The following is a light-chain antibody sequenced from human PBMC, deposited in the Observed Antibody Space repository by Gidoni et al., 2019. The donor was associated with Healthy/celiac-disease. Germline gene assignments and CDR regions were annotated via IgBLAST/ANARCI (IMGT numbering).Light chain of an antibody. CDR3: LQHNSLWT. CDR2: PAY. Sequence: DIQMTRSQSSLSPSLGARVTITCRASQGIRNDLGWYQQKPGKAPKRLIYPAYGLQSGVPSRFSSSGCGTEFTLTIRSLRPEDFATYYGLQHNSLWTFGQGTKVESK. J-gene: IGKJ1*01. V-gene: IGKV1-17*01. CDR1: QGIRND.